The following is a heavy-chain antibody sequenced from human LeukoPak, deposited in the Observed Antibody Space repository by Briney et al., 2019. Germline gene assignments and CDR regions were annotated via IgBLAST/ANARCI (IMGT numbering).Heavy chain of an antibody. CDR3: AKGLLLRPTLNYYYYGMDV. J-gene: IGHJ6*02. V-gene: IGHV3-23*01. CDR2: ISGSGGST. CDR1: GFTFSSYA. Sequence: GSLRLSCAASGFTFSSYAMSWVRQAPGKGLEWVSAISGSGGSTYYADSVKGRFTISRDNSKNTLYLQMNSLRAEDTAVYYCAKGLLLRPTLNYYYYGMDVWAKGPRSPSP. D-gene: IGHD3-22*01.